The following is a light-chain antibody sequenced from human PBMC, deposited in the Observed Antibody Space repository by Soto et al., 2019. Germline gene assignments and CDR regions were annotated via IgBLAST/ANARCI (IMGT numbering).Light chain of an antibody. CDR1: SSDVGSYNL. J-gene: IGLJ1*01. CDR3: CSYAGSGTFV. Sequence: QSGLTQSASVSGSPGQSITISCTGTSSDVGSYNLVSWYQQQPGKAPKLIIYEGGKRPSGVSNRFSGSRSGNTASLTISGLQAEDETDYYCCSYAGSGTFVFGPGTKLTVL. CDR2: EGG. V-gene: IGLV2-23*01.